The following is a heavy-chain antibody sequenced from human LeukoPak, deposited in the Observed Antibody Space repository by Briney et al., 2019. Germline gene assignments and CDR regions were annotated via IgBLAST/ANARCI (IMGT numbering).Heavy chain of an antibody. Sequence: ASVKVSCKASGYTFTTYNINWVRQAPGQGLEWMGWISGYNGNTNYAQKLQGRVTMTTDTSTSTAYMELRSLRSDDTAVYYCARDLSVAADNWFDPWGQGTLVTVSS. CDR3: ARDLSVAADNWFDP. CDR1: GYTFTTYN. V-gene: IGHV1-18*01. J-gene: IGHJ5*02. D-gene: IGHD6-19*01. CDR2: ISGYNGNT.